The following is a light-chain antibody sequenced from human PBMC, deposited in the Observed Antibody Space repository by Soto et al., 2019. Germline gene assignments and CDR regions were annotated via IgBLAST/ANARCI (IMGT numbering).Light chain of an antibody. V-gene: IGKV3-11*01. CDR1: QSVSSY. CDR3: QQRSSWLFT. Sequence: EIVLTQSPATLSLSPGERATLSCRASQSVSSYLAWYQQKPGQAPRLLIYDASKRATGIPARFSGSGSGTDFTLTISSLEPEDFAIYYCQQRSSWLFTFGPGTKVDIK. J-gene: IGKJ3*01. CDR2: DAS.